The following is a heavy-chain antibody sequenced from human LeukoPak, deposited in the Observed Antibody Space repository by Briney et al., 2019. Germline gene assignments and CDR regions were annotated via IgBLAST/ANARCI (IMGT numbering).Heavy chain of an antibody. CDR3: ARDIEAPIRGALHNWFDP. Sequence: GGSLRLSCTASGFTLRTYSMTWFRQAPGKGLEWVSYMSNSDIIYYGDSVKGRFTISRDTAKNSLNLEMKNLRVEDTGTYFCARDIEAPIRGALHNWFDPWGQGTLVTVSS. V-gene: IGHV3-48*01. D-gene: IGHD5-12*01. CDR1: GFTLRTYS. J-gene: IGHJ5*02. CDR2: MSNSDII.